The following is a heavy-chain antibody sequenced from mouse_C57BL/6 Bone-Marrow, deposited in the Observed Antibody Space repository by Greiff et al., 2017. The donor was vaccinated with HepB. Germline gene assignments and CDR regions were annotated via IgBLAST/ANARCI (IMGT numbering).Heavy chain of an antibody. J-gene: IGHJ3*01. D-gene: IGHD1-1*02. CDR2: INPDSSTI. V-gene: IGHV4-1*01. CDR1: GIDFSRYW. Sequence: EVKLLQSGDGLVQPGGSLKLSCAASGIDFSRYWMSWVRRAPGKGLEWIGEINPDSSTINYAPSLKDKFIISRDNAKNTLYLQMSKVRSEDTALYYCAREDLWPPGGFAYWGQGTLVTVSA. CDR3: AREDLWPPGGFAY.